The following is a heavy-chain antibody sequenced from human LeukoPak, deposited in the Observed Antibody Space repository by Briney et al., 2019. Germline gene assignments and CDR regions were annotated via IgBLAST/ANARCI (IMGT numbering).Heavy chain of an antibody. V-gene: IGHV1-69*06. D-gene: IGHD5-18*01. CDR3: ARVVDTAMVHYFDY. CDR1: GGTFSSYA. CDR2: IIPIFGTA. Sequence: SVKVSFKSSGGTFSSYAISWVRQPPGQGLEWMGVIIPIFGTANYAQKFQGRVTITADKSTSTAYMELSSLRSEDTAVCYCARVVDTAMVHYFDYWGQGTLVTVSS. J-gene: IGHJ4*02.